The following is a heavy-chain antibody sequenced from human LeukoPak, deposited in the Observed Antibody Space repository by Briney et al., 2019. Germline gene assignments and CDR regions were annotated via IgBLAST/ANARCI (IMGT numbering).Heavy chain of an antibody. CDR3: AKDHEMVTSPGAFDI. V-gene: IGHV3-23*01. J-gene: IGHJ3*02. Sequence: GGSLRLSCAASGFTFSSYVMSWVRRAPGKGLSWVSSISGSGTSTYYADSVKGRFTISRDKSKNTLYLQMNSLRAEDTAVYYCAKDHEMVTSPGAFDIWGQGTMVTVSS. CDR1: GFTFSSYV. D-gene: IGHD5-24*01. CDR2: ISGSGTST.